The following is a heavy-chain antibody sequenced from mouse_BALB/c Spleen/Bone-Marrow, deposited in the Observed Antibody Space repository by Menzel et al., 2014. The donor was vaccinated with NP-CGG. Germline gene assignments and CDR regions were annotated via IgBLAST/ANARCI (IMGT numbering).Heavy chain of an antibody. D-gene: IGHD2-1*01. CDR3: ARGGNYPYSAMDP. V-gene: IGHV1-4*01. CDR1: GYTFTYYT. CDR2: INPSSGYT. Sequence: QVQLKESGAELARPGASVKMPCKASGYTFTYYTMHWVKQRPGQGLEWIGYINPSSGYTNYNQKFKDKATLTADKSSSTAYMQLSSLTSDDSTVYYCARGGNYPYSAMDPWGQGTSVTVSS. J-gene: IGHJ4*01.